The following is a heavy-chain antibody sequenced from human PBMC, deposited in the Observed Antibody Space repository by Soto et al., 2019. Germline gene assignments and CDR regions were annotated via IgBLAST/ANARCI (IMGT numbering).Heavy chain of an antibody. Sequence: ASVKVSCKASGYTFTSYGISWVRQAPGQGLEWMGWISAYNGNTNYAQKLQGRVTMTTDTSTSTAYMELRSLRSDDTAVYYCARAVDAAMEGWFDPWGQGTLVTVSS. CDR2: ISAYNGNT. CDR3: ARAVDAAMEGWFDP. CDR1: GYTFTSYG. J-gene: IGHJ5*02. V-gene: IGHV1-18*04. D-gene: IGHD5-18*01.